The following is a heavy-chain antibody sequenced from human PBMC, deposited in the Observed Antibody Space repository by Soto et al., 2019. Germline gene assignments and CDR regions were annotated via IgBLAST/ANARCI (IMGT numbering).Heavy chain of an antibody. V-gene: IGHV3-66*01. CDR2: IYSAGNT. CDR1: GFTVSSNY. CDR3: ARGDYYDNSGPFSDAFDI. D-gene: IGHD3-22*01. Sequence: GGSLRLSCAASGFTVSSNYMSWVRQAPGKGLEWISIIYSAGNTYYADSVKGRFTISRDNSKNTLYLQMNSLGAEDTAVYYCARGDYYDNSGPFSDAFDIWGQGTMVTVSS. J-gene: IGHJ3*02.